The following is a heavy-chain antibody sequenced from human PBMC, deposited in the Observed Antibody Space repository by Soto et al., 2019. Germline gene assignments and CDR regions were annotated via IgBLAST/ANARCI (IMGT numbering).Heavy chain of an antibody. CDR2: IYQHETN. Sequence: SESLSLSCSVSGVTMGCGGYSWGWIRQSPGKGLEWRGNIYQHETNYQNPSFKSRLYLSTDRKRNKFSLSLSSMTDADKAVYYCYRGGGYESFDFWGQGIQVTVSS. J-gene: IGHJ4*02. D-gene: IGHD2-15*01. V-gene: IGHV4-30-2*06. CDR1: GVTMGCGGYS. CDR3: YRGGGYESFDF.